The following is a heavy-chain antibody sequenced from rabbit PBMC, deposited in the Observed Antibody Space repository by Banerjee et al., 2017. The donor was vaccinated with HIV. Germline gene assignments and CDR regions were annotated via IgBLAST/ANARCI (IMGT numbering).Heavy chain of an antibody. CDR3: GGYDGDGDTHYFKL. CDR2: IYAGSSGST. Sequence: QSLEESGGDLVKPGASLTLTCTASGFSFSSSYWICWVRQAPGKGLEWIGCIYAGSSGSTVYATWAKGRFTVSKASSTTVTLQMTSLTAADTATYFCGGYDGDGDTHYFKLWGPGTLVTVS. V-gene: IGHV1S40*01. D-gene: IGHD2-1*01. CDR1: GFSFSSSYW. J-gene: IGHJ4*01.